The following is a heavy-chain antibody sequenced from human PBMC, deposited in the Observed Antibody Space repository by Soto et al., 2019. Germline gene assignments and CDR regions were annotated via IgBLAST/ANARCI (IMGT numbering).Heavy chain of an antibody. CDR2: ISSNGGST. V-gene: IGHV3-64D*08. Sequence: GGSLRLSCSASGFTFSSYAMHWVRQAPGKGLEYVSAISSNGGSTYYADSVKGRFTISRDNSKNTLYLQMSSLRAEDTAVYYCVKAHAASYQLLTYPDYYYGMDVWGQGTTVTVSS. J-gene: IGHJ6*02. D-gene: IGHD2-2*01. CDR1: GFTFSSYA. CDR3: VKAHAASYQLLTYPDYYYGMDV.